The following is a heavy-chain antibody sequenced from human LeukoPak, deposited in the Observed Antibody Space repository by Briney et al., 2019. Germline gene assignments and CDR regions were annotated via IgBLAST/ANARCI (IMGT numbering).Heavy chain of an antibody. Sequence: HTGRSLRLSCAASGFTFDDYAMHWVRQAPGKGLEWVSGISWNSGSIGYADSVKGRFTISRDNSKNTLYLQMNSLRAEDTAVYYCAKDRGSGYYGNFDYWGQGTLVTVSS. D-gene: IGHD3-22*01. CDR2: ISWNSGSI. CDR3: AKDRGSGYYGNFDY. CDR1: GFTFDDYA. V-gene: IGHV3-9*01. J-gene: IGHJ4*02.